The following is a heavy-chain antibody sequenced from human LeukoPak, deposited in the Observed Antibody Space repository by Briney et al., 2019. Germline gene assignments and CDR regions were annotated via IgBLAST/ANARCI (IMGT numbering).Heavy chain of an antibody. CDR3: ARPEGNYYGSGSVDY. CDR1: GDSISTSSYY. D-gene: IGHD3-10*01. J-gene: IGHJ4*02. Sequence: SETLSLTCSVSGDSISTSSYYWGWIRQPPGKGLEWIGTIYYSGSTYYNPSLTSRVTISVDTSKNQFSLKLSSVTAADTAVYYCARPEGNYYGSGSVDYWGQGTLVTVSS. CDR2: IYYSGST. V-gene: IGHV4-39*01.